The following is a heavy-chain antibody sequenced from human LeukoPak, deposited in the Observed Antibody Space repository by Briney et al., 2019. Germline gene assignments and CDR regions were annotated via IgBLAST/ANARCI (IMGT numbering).Heavy chain of an antibody. CDR3: AREANSGSSGDTDNWFDP. CDR2: IILIFGTA. Sequence: GASVKVSCKASGGTFSSYAISWVRQAPGQGLEWMGGIILIFGTANYAQKFQGRVTITADETTSTAYMELSSLRSEDTAVYYCAREANSGSSGDTDNWFDPWGQGTLVTVSS. J-gene: IGHJ5*02. V-gene: IGHV1-69*13. CDR1: GGTFSSYA. D-gene: IGHD1-26*01.